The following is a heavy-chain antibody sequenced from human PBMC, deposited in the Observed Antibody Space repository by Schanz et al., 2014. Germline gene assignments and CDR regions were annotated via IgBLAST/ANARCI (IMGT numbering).Heavy chain of an antibody. CDR1: GLNFDYYG. Sequence: QVQLVESGGGVVQPGRSLRLSCATSGLNFDYYGMPWIRQAPGKGLEWVSDISDSGDSTHYADSVKGRFTISRDNAKNSLFLQMSSLNAEDSSVYYYAKVAPAATYLDSWGLGTLVTVSS. D-gene: IGHD2-2*01. V-gene: IGHV3-11*01. J-gene: IGHJ4*02. CDR2: ISDSGDST. CDR3: AKVAPAATYLDS.